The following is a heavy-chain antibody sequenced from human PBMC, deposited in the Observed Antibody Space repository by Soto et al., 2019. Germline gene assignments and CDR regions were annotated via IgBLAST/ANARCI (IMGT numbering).Heavy chain of an antibody. CDR3: TRGGDPYKTGH. Sequence: PSETLSLTCTVSGGSISNSYWSWIRQSPGKGLEWIGFIHYSGSTNYNPSLKGRVTMSVDTSKNQFSLKLTSVNTADTAIYYCTRGGDPYKTGHWGQGTLVTVSS. CDR1: GGSISNSY. CDR2: IHYSGST. V-gene: IGHV4-59*01. J-gene: IGHJ4*02. D-gene: IGHD2-21*01.